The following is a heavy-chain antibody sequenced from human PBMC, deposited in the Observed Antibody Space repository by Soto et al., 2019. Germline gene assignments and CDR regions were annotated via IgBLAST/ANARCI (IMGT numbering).Heavy chain of an antibody. CDR1: GFTFTNYN. Sequence: GGSLRLSCAASGFTFTNYNMNWVRQAPGKGLEWISYISSSGGTIYYADSVRGRFTISRDNAKNSLFLQKNSLRDEDTAVYYCADFYDITISYYTGSDYWGQGTLVTVSS. CDR3: ADFYDITISYYTGSDY. D-gene: IGHD3-9*01. V-gene: IGHV3-48*02. J-gene: IGHJ4*02. CDR2: ISSSGGTI.